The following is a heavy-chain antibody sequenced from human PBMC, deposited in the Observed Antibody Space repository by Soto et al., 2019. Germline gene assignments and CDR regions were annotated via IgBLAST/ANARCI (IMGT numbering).Heavy chain of an antibody. CDR2: IWYDGSNK. V-gene: IGHV3-33*01. CDR3: ARSTVTYYFDY. CDR1: GFTFSSYG. Sequence: QVQLVESGGGVVQPGRSLRLSCAASGFTFSSYGMHWVRQAPGKGLEWVAVIWYDGSNKYYADSVKGRFTISRDNSKNTLYLQMNSLRAEDTAVYYCARSTVTYYFDYWGRGTLVTVSS. J-gene: IGHJ4*02. D-gene: IGHD4-17*01.